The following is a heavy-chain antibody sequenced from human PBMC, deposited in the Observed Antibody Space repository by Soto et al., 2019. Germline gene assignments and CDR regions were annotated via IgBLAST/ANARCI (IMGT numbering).Heavy chain of an antibody. CDR2: VVVGSGNT. CDR1: GFTFTRSA. J-gene: IGHJ4*02. Sequence: SVKVSCKASGFTFTRSAVQWVRQARGQRLEWIGWVVVGSGNTNYAQRFQERVTITRDMSTSTAYMELSSLRSEDTAVYYCAAGAYCGGDCSWGDWGQGTLVTVSS. V-gene: IGHV1-58*01. D-gene: IGHD2-21*02. CDR3: AAGAYCGGDCSWGD.